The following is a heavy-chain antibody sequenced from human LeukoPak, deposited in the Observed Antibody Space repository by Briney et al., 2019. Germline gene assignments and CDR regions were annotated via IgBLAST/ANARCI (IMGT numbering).Heavy chain of an antibody. CDR2: IWYDGSNK. Sequence: PGGSLRPSCAASGFTFSSYGMHWVRQAPGKGLEWVAVIWYDGSNKYYADSVKGRFTIPRDNSKNTLYLQMNSLRAEDTAVYYCARAFGTKNTEFYYYYYMDVWGKGTTVTVSS. D-gene: IGHD3-10*01. V-gene: IGHV3-33*01. CDR1: GFTFSSYG. CDR3: ARAFGTKNTEFYYYYYMDV. J-gene: IGHJ6*03.